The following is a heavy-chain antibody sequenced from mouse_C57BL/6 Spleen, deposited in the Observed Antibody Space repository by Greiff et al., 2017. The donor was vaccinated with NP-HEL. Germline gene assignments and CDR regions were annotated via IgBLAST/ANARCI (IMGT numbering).Heavy chain of an antibody. V-gene: IGHV5-17*01. D-gene: IGHD1-1*01. CDR2: ISSGSSTI. CDR3: ARGPYYYGSSYEAMDY. CDR1: GFTFSDYG. Sequence: EVNLVESGGGLVKPGGSLKLSCAASGFTFSDYGMHWVRQAPEKGLEWVAYISSGSSTIYYADTVKGRFTISRDNAKNTLFLQMTSLRSEDTAMYYCARGPYYYGSSYEAMDYWGQGTSVTVSS. J-gene: IGHJ4*01.